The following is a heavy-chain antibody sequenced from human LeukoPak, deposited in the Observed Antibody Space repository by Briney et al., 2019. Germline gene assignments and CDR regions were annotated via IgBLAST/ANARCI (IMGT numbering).Heavy chain of an antibody. CDR2: ISSDGTNK. CDR3: AKLTVVDY. J-gene: IGHJ4*02. CDR1: GFTFSDYA. D-gene: IGHD4-23*01. V-gene: IGHV3-30*18. Sequence: GGSLRLSCSASGFTFSDYAMHWVRQAPGKGLEWVAVISSDGTNKYYAESVRGRFTISRDNSKNTLYLQMNSLRADDTAVYYCAKLTVVDYWGQGTLVTVSS.